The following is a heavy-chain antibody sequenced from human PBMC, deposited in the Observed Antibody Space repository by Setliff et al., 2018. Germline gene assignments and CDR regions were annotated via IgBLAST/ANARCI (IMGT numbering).Heavy chain of an antibody. J-gene: IGHJ4*02. CDR1: GGSFSGYY. V-gene: IGHV4-34*01. CDR3: ARGPPLVSTGTD. Sequence: PSETLSLTCAVYGGSFSGYYWSWIRQPPGKGLEWIGEINHSGSTNYNPSLKSRVTISVDTSKNQFSLQLSSVTAADTAVYYCARGPPLVSTGTDWGQGTLVT. D-gene: IGHD2-8*02. CDR2: INHSGST.